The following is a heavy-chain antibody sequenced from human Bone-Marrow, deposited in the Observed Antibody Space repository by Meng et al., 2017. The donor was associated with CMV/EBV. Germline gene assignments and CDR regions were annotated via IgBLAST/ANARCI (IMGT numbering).Heavy chain of an antibody. CDR3: VRNWGADL. J-gene: IGHJ4*02. CDR2: VNVAGSTT. CDR1: GFPFTSYW. Sequence: EVQLVESGGGLVQPGGSLRLSCAASGFPFTSYWMHWVRQAPGKGLVWVSRVNVAGSTTTYADSVKGRFTISRDNAKNMLYLQMNSLRAEDTAVYYCVRNWGADLWGQGALVTVSS. V-gene: IGHV3-74*01. D-gene: IGHD7-27*01.